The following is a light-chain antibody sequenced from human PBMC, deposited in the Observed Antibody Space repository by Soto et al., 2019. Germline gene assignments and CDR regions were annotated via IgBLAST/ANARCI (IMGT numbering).Light chain of an antibody. Sequence: QSVLTQPPSASGSPGQSVTISCTGTSSDVGGYNYVSWYQQHPGEAPKLMIYEVSKRPSGVPDRFSGSKSGNTASLTVSGLQAEDEADYYCSSYAGRNNFVFGTGPKLTVL. V-gene: IGLV2-8*01. CDR1: SSDVGGYNY. J-gene: IGLJ1*01. CDR3: SSYAGRNNFV. CDR2: EVS.